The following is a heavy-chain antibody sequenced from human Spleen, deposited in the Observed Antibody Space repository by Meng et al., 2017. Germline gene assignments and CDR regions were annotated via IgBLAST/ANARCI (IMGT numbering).Heavy chain of an antibody. Sequence: VALGTSGDEVKKPGASVKVSCKASGYTFPDYYLHWVRRAPGQGLEWMGRINPKSGDTHYAQKFQGRVTMTGDTSISTAYMELSGLRSDDTAMYYCARDEDISAAGKLFGDYWGQGTLVTVSS. CDR3: ARDEDISAAGKLFGDY. CDR2: INPKSGDT. V-gene: IGHV1-2*06. D-gene: IGHD6-13*01. J-gene: IGHJ4*02. CDR1: GYTFPDYY.